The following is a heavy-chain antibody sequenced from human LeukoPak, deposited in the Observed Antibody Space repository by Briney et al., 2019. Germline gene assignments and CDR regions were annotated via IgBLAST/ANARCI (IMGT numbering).Heavy chain of an antibody. J-gene: IGHJ4*02. CDR3: AKALYSSSWYGDY. V-gene: IGHV3-23*01. D-gene: IGHD6-13*01. Sequence: PGGSLRLSCAASGFTFSNYDMSWVPQAPGKGLEWVSAISGSGGSTYYEDSVKGRFTISRDNSKSTLYLQMNSLRAEDTAVYYCAKALYSSSWYGDYWGQGTLVTVSS. CDR2: ISGSGGST. CDR1: GFTFSNYD.